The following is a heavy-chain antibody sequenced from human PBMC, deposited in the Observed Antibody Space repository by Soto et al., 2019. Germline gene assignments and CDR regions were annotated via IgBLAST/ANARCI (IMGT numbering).Heavy chain of an antibody. CDR3: AKGGYGDYWYFDY. D-gene: IGHD4-17*01. CDR1: GFTFSSYA. CDR2: ISYDGSNK. V-gene: IGHV3-30-3*01. Sequence: GGSLRLSCAASGFTFSSYAMHWVRQAPGKGLEWVAVISYDGSNKYYADSVKGRFTISRDNSKNTLYLQMNSLRAEDTAVYYCAKGGYGDYWYFDYWGQGTL. J-gene: IGHJ4*02.